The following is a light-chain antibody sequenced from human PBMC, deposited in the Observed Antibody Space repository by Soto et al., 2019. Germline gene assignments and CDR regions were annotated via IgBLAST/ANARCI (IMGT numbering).Light chain of an antibody. J-gene: IGKJ1*01. CDR2: DAS. Sequence: DIQMTQYKSTLCASVGDRVTINSRASQSISSWLAWYQQKPGKAPKVLIYDASSLQSGVPSMFSGSGSGTEFTLIISTLQPDDFATYYCQQYDSYPWTFGQGTKVDIK. CDR1: QSISSW. V-gene: IGKV1-5*01. CDR3: QQYDSYPWT.